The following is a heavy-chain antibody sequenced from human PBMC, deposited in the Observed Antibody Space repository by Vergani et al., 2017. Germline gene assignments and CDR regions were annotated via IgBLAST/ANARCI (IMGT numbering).Heavy chain of an antibody. V-gene: IGHV3-30*02. D-gene: IGHD3-9*01. J-gene: IGHJ4*02. CDR1: GFTFSSYG. CDR2: IRYDGSNK. Sequence: QVQLVESGGGVVQPGGSLRLSCAASGFTFSSYGMHWVRQAPGKGLEWVAFIRYDGSNKYYADSVKGRFTISRDNSKNTLYLQMNSLRAEDTAVYYCAKDQPAPVLRYFDWLSDGIDYWGEGTLVTVSS. CDR3: AKDQPAPVLRYFDWLSDGIDY.